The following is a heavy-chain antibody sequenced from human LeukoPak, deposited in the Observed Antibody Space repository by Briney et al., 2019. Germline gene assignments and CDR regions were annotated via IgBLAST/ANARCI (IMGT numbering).Heavy chain of an antibody. D-gene: IGHD1-26*01. CDR1: GFSFSNYA. V-gene: IGHV3-23*01. CDR2: ISGSSGTI. CDR3: AKGGGYRPTKYCFDY. J-gene: IGHJ4*02. Sequence: GGSLRLSCAASGFSFSNYAMTWVRQGPGKGLEWVSSISGSSGTIYHADSVKGRFTISRDNSKNTLYLQMNSLRADDTVVYYCAKGGGYRPTKYCFDYWGQGSLVTVSS.